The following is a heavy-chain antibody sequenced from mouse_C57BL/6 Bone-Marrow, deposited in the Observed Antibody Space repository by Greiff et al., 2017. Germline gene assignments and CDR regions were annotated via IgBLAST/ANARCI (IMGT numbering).Heavy chain of an antibody. CDR2: FHPYNDDT. CDR3: ARGITTVVATDWYFDV. J-gene: IGHJ1*03. V-gene: IGHV1-47*01. CDR1: GYTFTTYP. D-gene: IGHD1-1*01. Sequence: VKLLESGAELVKPGASVKMSCKASGYTFTTYPIEWMKQNHGKSLEWIGNFHPYNDDTKYNEKFKGKATLTVEKSSSTVYLELSRLTSDDSAVYYCARGITTVVATDWYFDVWGTGTTVTVSS.